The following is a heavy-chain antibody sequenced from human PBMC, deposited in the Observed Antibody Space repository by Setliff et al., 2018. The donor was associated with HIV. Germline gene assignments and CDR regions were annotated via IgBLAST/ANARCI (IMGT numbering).Heavy chain of an antibody. CDR1: GFTFNMFW. CDR3: ARSLWGFVRNAAFDI. V-gene: IGHV3-7*01. J-gene: IGHJ3*02. Sequence: LRLSCAASGFTFNMFWMSWVRQAPGKGLEWVANIKQEGSEQYYLDPVKGRFTISRDNGKNSLYLQMNSLRAEDTAVYYCARSLWGFVRNAAFDIWGQGTMVTVSS. CDR2: IKQEGSEQ. D-gene: IGHD3-16*01.